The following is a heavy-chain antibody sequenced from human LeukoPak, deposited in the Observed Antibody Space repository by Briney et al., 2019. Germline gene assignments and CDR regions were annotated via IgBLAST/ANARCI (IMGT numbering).Heavy chain of an antibody. J-gene: IGHJ4*02. Sequence: GGSLRLSCAASGFTFSSYSMNWVRQAPGKGLEWVSSISSSSSYIYYADSVKGRFTISRDNAKNSLYLQMNSLRAEDTAVYYCARDKTGDVRFFGVVIGSFDYWGQGTLVTVSS. D-gene: IGHD3-3*01. CDR2: ISSSSSYI. V-gene: IGHV3-21*01. CDR1: GFTFSSYS. CDR3: ARDKTGDVRFFGVVIGSFDY.